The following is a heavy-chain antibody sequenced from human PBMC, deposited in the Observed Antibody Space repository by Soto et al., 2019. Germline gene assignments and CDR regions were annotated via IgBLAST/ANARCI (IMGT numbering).Heavy chain of an antibody. CDR1: GGSFSGYY. CDR2: INHSGST. D-gene: IGHD2-15*01. V-gene: IGHV4-34*01. Sequence: SETLSLTCAVYGGSFSGYYWSWIRQPPGKGLEWIGEINHSGSTNYNPSLKSRVTISVDTSKNQFSLKLSSVTAADTAVYYCARTRVYCSGGSCSKYYYYYGMDVWGQGTTVTASS. CDR3: ARTRVYCSGGSCSKYYYYYGMDV. J-gene: IGHJ6*02.